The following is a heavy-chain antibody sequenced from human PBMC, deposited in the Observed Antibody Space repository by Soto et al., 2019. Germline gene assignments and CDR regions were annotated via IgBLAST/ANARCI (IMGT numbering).Heavy chain of an antibody. D-gene: IGHD3-22*01. Sequence: ASVKVSCKASGYTFTGYYMHWVRQAPGQGLEWMGWINPNSGGTNYAQKFQGRVTMTRDTSISTAYVELSRLRSDDTAVYYCARDHGGDSSGYVPNYWGQGTLVTVSS. CDR2: INPNSGGT. V-gene: IGHV1-2*02. J-gene: IGHJ4*02. CDR3: ARDHGGDSSGYVPNY. CDR1: GYTFTGYY.